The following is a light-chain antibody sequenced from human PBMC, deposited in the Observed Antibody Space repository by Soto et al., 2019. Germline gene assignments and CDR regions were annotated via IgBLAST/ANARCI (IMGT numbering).Light chain of an antibody. CDR3: QQYDSSSWT. J-gene: IGKJ1*01. CDR2: GAS. Sequence: EIVLTQSPGTLSLSTGERATLSCRASQSVRSTSLVWYQQKPGQAPRLLIYGASSRATGIPDRFSGSGSGTDFTLTISRLEPEDSAVYYCQQYDSSSWTFGQGTRVEIK. CDR1: QSVRSTS. V-gene: IGKV3-20*01.